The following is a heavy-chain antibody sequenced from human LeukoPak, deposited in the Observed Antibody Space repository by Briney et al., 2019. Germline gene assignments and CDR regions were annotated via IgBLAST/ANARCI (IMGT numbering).Heavy chain of an antibody. V-gene: IGHV1-2*02. CDR2: INPNSGGT. CDR1: GYTFTGYY. J-gene: IGHJ5*01. D-gene: IGHD1-7*01. CDR3: ARTNWNYDRGFDS. Sequence: GASVKLSCKASGYTFTGYYMHWVRQAPGQGLEWMGWINPNSGGTNYAQKFKGRVTMTRDTSISTAYMQLSSLRSDDTAVYYCARTNWNYDRGFDSWGQGTLVTVSS.